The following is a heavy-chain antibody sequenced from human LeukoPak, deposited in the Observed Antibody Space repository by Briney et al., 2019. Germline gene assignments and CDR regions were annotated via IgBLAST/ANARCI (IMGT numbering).Heavy chain of an antibody. CDR3: ARGGLYSSSSFDY. CDR1: GYTFTGYY. V-gene: IGHV1-2*02. J-gene: IGHJ4*02. CDR2: INPNSGGT. Sequence: GASVKVPCKASGYTFTGYYMHWVRQAPGQGLEWMGWINPNSGGTNYAQKLQGRVTMTTDTSTSTAYMELRSLRSDDTAVYYCARGGLYSSSSFDYWGQGTLVTVSS. D-gene: IGHD6-6*01.